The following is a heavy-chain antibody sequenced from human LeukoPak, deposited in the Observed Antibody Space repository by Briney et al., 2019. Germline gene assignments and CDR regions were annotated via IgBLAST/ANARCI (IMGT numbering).Heavy chain of an antibody. CDR2: IYPGDSDT. V-gene: IGHV5-51*01. CDR3: ARLLYGSGSFAPFDP. CDR1: GYSFTSYW. D-gene: IGHD3-10*01. J-gene: IGHJ5*02. Sequence: GESLKISCKGSGYSFTSYWIGWVRQMPGKGLEWMGIIYPGDSDTRYSPSFQGQVTISADKSISTAYLQWSSLKASDTAMYYRARLLYGSGSFAPFDPWGQGTLVTVSS.